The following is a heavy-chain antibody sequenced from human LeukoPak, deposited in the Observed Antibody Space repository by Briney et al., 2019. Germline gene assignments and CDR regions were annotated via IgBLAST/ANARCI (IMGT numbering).Heavy chain of an antibody. V-gene: IGHV4-4*09. D-gene: IGHD2-21*01. CDR3: ASSNDAKIAPFDH. Sequence: SETLSLTCTVSGVSMSAYQWSWVRQSPEKGLEWIGCINTKGETSYNPSLKSRVTTSVDTSKSQFSLRLTSVTAADTAVYYCASSNDAKIAPFDHWGQGAPVTVSS. CDR2: INTKGET. J-gene: IGHJ4*02. CDR1: GVSMSAYQ.